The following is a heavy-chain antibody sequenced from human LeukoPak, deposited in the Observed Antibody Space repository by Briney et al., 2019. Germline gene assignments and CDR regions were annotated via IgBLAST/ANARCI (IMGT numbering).Heavy chain of an antibody. CDR2: IKQDGSEK. V-gene: IGHV3-7*01. CDR3: ARLVLPRSTTVTYKTTRRAHYFDY. Sequence: GGSLRLSCAASGFTFSSYWMSWVRQAPGKGLEWVANIKQDGSEKYYVDSVKGRFTISRDSAKNSLYLQMNSLRAEDTAVYYCARLVLPRSTTVTYKTTRRAHYFDYWGQGTLVTVSS. J-gene: IGHJ4*02. CDR1: GFTFSSYW. D-gene: IGHD4-17*01.